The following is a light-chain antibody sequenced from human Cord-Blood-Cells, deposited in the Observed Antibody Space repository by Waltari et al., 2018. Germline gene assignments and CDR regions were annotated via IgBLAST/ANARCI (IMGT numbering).Light chain of an antibody. CDR2: KES. Sequence: SYELTQPSSVSVSPGQTARITCSGDVLAKKYARWFQQKPGQAPVLVIYKESERPSGIPARFSGSSAGTTVTLTISGAQVEDEADYYCYSAAYNKGVFGGGTKLTVL. V-gene: IGLV3-27*01. CDR1: VLAKKY. CDR3: YSAAYNKGV. J-gene: IGLJ3*02.